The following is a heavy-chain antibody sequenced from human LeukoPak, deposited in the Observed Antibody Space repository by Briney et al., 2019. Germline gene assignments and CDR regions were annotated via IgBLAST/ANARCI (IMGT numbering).Heavy chain of an antibody. CDR1: GYTFSGYY. D-gene: IGHD6-19*01. J-gene: IGHJ5*02. V-gene: IGHV1-2*06. CDR3: ARSSVGWYNWFDP. Sequence: ASVKVSCKASGYTFSGYYMHWVRQAPGQGLEWMGRINPNSGGTDYAQKFQGRVTMTRDTSISTAYMELSRLRSDDTAVYYCARSSVGWYNWFDPWGQGTLVTVSS. CDR2: INPNSGGT.